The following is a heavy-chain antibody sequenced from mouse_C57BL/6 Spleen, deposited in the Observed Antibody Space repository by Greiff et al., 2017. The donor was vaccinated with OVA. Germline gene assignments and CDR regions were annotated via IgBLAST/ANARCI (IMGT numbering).Heavy chain of an antibody. D-gene: IGHD1-1*01. CDR2: IDPETGGT. J-gene: IGHJ2*01. V-gene: IGHV1-15*01. CDR3: TTVTTVVATEGYFDY. CDR1: GYTFTDYE. Sequence: VQLQESGAELVRPGASVTLSCKASGYTFTDYEMHWVKQTPVHGLEWIGAIDPETGGTAYNQKFKGKAILTADKSSSTAYMELRSLTSEDSAVYYCTTVTTVVATEGYFDYWGQGTTLTVSS.